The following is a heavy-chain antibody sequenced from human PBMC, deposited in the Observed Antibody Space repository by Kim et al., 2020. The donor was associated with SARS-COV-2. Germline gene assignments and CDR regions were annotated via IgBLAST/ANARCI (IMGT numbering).Heavy chain of an antibody. CDR2: VYFRGTT. Sequence: SETLSLTCTASGDSMSADYWNWIRQSPGKGLEWIGYVYFRGTTSYNPSLKSRVTISIDMSKSQFSLKLNSVTAADTAVYYCARRETRDLFTSDWGFFDYWGQGSLVTVSS. D-gene: IGHD7-27*01. V-gene: IGHV4-59*08. CDR3: ARRETRDLFTSDWGFFDY. CDR1: GDSMSADY. J-gene: IGHJ4*02.